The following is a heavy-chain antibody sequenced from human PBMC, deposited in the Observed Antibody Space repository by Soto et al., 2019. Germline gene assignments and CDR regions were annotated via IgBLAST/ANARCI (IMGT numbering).Heavy chain of an antibody. CDR2: IYASGTT. V-gene: IGHV4-59*01. J-gene: IGHJ4*02. CDR3: ARYHSFDGSIYHYHFAF. Sequence: PSQSLSLTCTVSGGSIGSFYWGWIRQPPGGTLEWIGYIYASGTTTYTPSLESRVTMSVDMPNNEFYLDLNSVTAAETDVYYCARYHSFDGSIYHYHFAFWGQGTLVTVSS. CDR1: GGSIGSFY. D-gene: IGHD3-3*02.